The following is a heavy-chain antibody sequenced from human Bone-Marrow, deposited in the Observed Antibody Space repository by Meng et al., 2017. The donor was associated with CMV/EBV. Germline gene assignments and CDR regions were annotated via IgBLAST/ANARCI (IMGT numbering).Heavy chain of an antibody. Sequence: GESLKISCAASGFTFSDYYMSWIRQAPGKGLEWVSYISSSGSSIYYADSVKGRFTISRDNAKNSLFLQMNSLRAEDAAVYYSASGSCSGCSCYRRGFYWGQGTLVTVSS. CDR3: ASGSCSGCSCYRRGFY. CDR1: GFTFSDYY. J-gene: IGHJ4*02. V-gene: IGHV3-11*01. CDR2: ISSSGSSI. D-gene: IGHD2-15*01.